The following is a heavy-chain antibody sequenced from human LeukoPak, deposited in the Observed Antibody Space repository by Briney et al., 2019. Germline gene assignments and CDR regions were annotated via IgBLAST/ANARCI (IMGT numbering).Heavy chain of an antibody. CDR3: ARTGAGPFDY. J-gene: IGHJ4*02. Sequence: MASETLSLTCAVYGGSFSGYYWSWIRQPPGKGLEWIGEINHSGSTNYNPSLKSRVTISVDTSKNQFSLKLSSVTAADTAVYYCARTGAGPFDYWGQGTLVTVSS. CDR2: INHSGST. V-gene: IGHV4-34*01. D-gene: IGHD1-26*01. CDR1: GGSFSGYY.